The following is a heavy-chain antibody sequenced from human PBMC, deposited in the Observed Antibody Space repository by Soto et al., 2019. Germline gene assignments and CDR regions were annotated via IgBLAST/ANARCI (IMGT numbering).Heavy chain of an antibody. CDR3: ARAAAGNTPYSYYGMDV. V-gene: IGHV1-69*12. J-gene: IGHJ6*02. CDR2: IIPIFVTA. CDR1: GGTFSSYA. Sequence: QVQLVQSGAEVKKPGSSVKVSCKASGGTFSSYAISWVRQAPGQGLEWMGGIIPIFVTANYAQKFQGRVTITADDSTSSAYMELSSLRSEDTAVSSCARAAAGNTPYSYYGMDVWGRGTTVTFS. D-gene: IGHD6-13*01.